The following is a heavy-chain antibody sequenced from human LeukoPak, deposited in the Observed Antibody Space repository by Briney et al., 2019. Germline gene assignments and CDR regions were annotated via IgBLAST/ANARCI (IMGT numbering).Heavy chain of an antibody. CDR2: IYYSGST. J-gene: IGHJ4*02. CDR3: ARASETTYYYDRSGYYYVPYFDY. D-gene: IGHD3-22*01. V-gene: IGHV4-59*01. CDR1: GGSISSYY. Sequence: SETLSLTCTVSGGSISSYYWSWIRQPPGKGLEWIGYIYYSGSTNYNPSLKSRVTISVDTSKNQFSLKLSSVTAADTAVYYCARASETTYYYDRSGYYYVPYFDYWGQGTLVAVSS.